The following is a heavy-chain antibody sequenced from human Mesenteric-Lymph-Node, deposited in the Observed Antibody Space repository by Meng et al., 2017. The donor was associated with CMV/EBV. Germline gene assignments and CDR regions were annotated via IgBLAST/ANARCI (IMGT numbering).Heavy chain of an antibody. J-gene: IGHJ6*02. CDR1: GFTITNYE. CDR2: ISSNGNTI. Sequence: GGSLRLSCVASGFTITNYEMTWVRQAPGKGLEWVSFISSNGNTIYYGDSVKGRFTISRDNAKNLVYLQMNSLRAEDTALYYCARHPSWVSGMDVWGQGTTVTVSS. D-gene: IGHD6-6*01. CDR3: ARHPSWVSGMDV. V-gene: IGHV3-48*03.